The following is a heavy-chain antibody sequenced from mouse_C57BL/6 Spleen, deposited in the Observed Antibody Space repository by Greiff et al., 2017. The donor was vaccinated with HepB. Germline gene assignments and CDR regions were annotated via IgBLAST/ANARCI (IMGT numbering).Heavy chain of an antibody. V-gene: IGHV14-3*01. D-gene: IGHD1-1*01. J-gene: IGHJ2*01. CDR1: GINIINTY. CDR3: ALITTVVAPYYFDY. CDR2: IDPANGNT. Sequence: EVQLQQSVAELVRPGASVKLSCTASGINIINTYMHWVKQRPEQGLEWIGRIDPANGNTKYAPKFQGKATITADTSSNTAYLQLSSLTSEDTAIYYCALITTVVAPYYFDYWGQGTTLTVSS.